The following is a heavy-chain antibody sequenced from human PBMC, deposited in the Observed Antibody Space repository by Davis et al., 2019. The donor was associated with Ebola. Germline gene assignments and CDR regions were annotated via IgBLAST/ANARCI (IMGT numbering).Heavy chain of an antibody. CDR2: IYYSGST. CDR3: ARRKGYDVGYFDL. V-gene: IGHV4-59*08. CDR1: GGSISSHY. Sequence: PSETLSLTCTVSGGSISSHYWSWIRQPPGKGLEWIGYIYYSGSTNYNPSLKSRVTISVDTSKNQFSLKMSYVTAADTAVYYCARRKGYDVGYFDLWGRGTLVTVSS. J-gene: IGHJ2*01. D-gene: IGHD5-12*01.